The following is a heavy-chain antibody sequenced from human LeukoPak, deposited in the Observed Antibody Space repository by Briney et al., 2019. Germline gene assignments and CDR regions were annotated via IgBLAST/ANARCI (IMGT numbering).Heavy chain of an antibody. D-gene: IGHD5-18*01. Sequence: SVKVSCKASGGTFSSYAISWVRQAPGQGLEWMGGTIPIFGTANYAQKFQGRVTITADESTSTAYMELSSLRSEDTAVYYCARALIRGYNSAGFYFDYWGQGTLVTVSS. V-gene: IGHV1-69*13. CDR2: TIPIFGTA. J-gene: IGHJ4*02. CDR3: ARALIRGYNSAGFYFDY. CDR1: GGTFSSYA.